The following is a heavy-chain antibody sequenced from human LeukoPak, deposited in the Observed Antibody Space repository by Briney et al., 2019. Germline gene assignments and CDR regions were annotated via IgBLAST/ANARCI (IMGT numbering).Heavy chain of an antibody. CDR2: MNPNSGNT. V-gene: IGHV1-8*01. D-gene: IGHD6-13*01. CDR3: ARVPTYPMIAATGTGGGDY. Sequence: ASVKVSCKASGYTFTSYDINWVRQATGQVLEWMGWMNPNSGNTGFAQKFQGRVTMTRNTSISTAYMELSSLRSEDTAVYYCARVPTYPMIAATGTGGGDYWGQGTLVTVSS. CDR1: GYTFTSYD. J-gene: IGHJ4*02.